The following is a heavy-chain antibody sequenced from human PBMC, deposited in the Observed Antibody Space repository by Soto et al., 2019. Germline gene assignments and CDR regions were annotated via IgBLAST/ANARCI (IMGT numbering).Heavy chain of an antibody. J-gene: IGHJ3*02. CDR2: IYYSGST. Sequence: SETLSLTCTVSGGSISSGGYYWSWIRQHPGKGLEWIGYIYYSGSTYYNPSLKSRVTISVDTSKNQFSLKLSSVTAADTAVYYCARDSPDYYGSGSYYTPDHDAFDIWGQGTMVTVSS. V-gene: IGHV4-31*03. CDR3: ARDSPDYYGSGSYYTPDHDAFDI. D-gene: IGHD3-10*01. CDR1: GGSISSGGYY.